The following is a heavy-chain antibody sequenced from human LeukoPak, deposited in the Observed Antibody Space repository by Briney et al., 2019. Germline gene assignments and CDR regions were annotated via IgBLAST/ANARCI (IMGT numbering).Heavy chain of an antibody. CDR3: ARDLYSSGWYSDY. D-gene: IGHD6-19*01. J-gene: IGHJ4*02. CDR2: IIPIFGTA. V-gene: IGHV1-69*05. CDR1: GGTFSSYA. Sequence: SVKVSCKASGGTFSSYAISWVRQAPGQGLEWMERIIPIFGTANYAQKFQGRVTITTDESTSTAYMELSSLRSEDTAVYYCARDLYSSGWYSDYWGQGTLVTVSS.